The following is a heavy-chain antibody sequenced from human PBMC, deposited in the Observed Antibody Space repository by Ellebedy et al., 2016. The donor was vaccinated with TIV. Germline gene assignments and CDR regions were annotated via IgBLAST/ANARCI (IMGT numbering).Heavy chain of an antibody. CDR3: ATGTTETTSYDY. CDR2: INPSGGST. Sequence: AASVKVSCKASGYTFTSYYMHWVRQAPGQGLEWMGIINPSGGSTSYAQKLQGRVTMTTDTSTSTAYMELRSLRSDDTAVYYCATGTTETTSYDYWGQGTLVTVSS. J-gene: IGHJ4*02. V-gene: IGHV1-46*01. CDR1: GYTFTSYY. D-gene: IGHD1/OR15-1a*01.